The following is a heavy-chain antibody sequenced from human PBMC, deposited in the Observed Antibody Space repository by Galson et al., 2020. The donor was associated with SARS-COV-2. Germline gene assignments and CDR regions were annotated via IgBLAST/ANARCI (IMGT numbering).Heavy chain of an antibody. V-gene: IGHV3-48*03. CDR3: ARRDFALWFGVYGMDV. CDR1: GFTFSSYE. CDR2: ISSSGSTI. Sequence: GESLKISCAASGFTFSSYEMNWVRQAPGKGLEWVSYISSSGSTIYYADSVKGRFTISRDNAKNSLYLQMNSLRAEDTAVYYCARRDFALWFGVYGMDVWGQGTTVTVSS. J-gene: IGHJ6*02. D-gene: IGHD3-10*01.